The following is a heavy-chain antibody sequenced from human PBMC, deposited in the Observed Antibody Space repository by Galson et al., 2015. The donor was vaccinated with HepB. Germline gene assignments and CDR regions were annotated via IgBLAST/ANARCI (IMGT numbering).Heavy chain of an antibody. CDR2: IDWDDDK. CDR1: GFSLSTSGMC. D-gene: IGHD2-21*02. J-gene: IGHJ4*02. Sequence: PALVKPTQTLTLTCTFSGFSLSTSGMCVSWIRQPPGKALGWLALIDWDDDKYYSTSLKTRLTISKDTSKNQVVLTMTNMDPVDTATYYCARICCGGDCYEGSFDYWGQGTLITVSS. CDR3: ARICCGGDCYEGSFDY. V-gene: IGHV2-70*01.